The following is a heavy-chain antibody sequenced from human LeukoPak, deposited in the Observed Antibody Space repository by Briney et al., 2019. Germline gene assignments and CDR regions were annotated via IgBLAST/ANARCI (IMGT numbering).Heavy chain of an antibody. Sequence: WGSLRLSCAASGFTFSSYEMSWVRQAPGKGLEWVSYITSSGSIIYYADSVKGRFTISRDNAKNSLFLQMNSLRAEDTAVYYCARSGLPGIAVAADFDYWGQGTLVTVSS. D-gene: IGHD6-19*01. J-gene: IGHJ4*02. V-gene: IGHV3-48*03. CDR3: ARSGLPGIAVAADFDY. CDR2: ITSSGSII. CDR1: GFTFSSYE.